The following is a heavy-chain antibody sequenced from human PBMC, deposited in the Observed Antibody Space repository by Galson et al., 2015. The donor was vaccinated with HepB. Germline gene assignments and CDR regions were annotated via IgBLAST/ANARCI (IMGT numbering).Heavy chain of an antibody. V-gene: IGHV3-74*01. Sequence: SLRLSCAASGFNIISYWMYWVRQAPGKGLVWVSRINSDGSSTTYADSVKGRFTISRDNAKNTLYLQMNSLRAEDTAVYYCARLLTLRAGFDIWGQGTMVTVSS. CDR1: GFNIISYW. D-gene: IGHD6-19*01. CDR2: INSDGSST. J-gene: IGHJ3*02. CDR3: ARLLTLRAGFDI.